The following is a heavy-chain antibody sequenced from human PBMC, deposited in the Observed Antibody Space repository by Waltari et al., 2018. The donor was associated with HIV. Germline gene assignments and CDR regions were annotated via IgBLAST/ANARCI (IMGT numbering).Heavy chain of an antibody. D-gene: IGHD2-15*01. CDR3: ARDNIVTTPHYYGMDV. CDR1: GGPISSGSYY. J-gene: IGHJ6*02. CDR2: PYISGST. Sequence: VQLQESGPGLVKPSETLSLTCSVSGGPISSGSYYWGWIRQPAGKGLEWIGRPYISGSTDHNPSLKSRVTISIDRSKTQFSLRLTSVTAADTAVYYWARDNIVTTPHYYGMDVWGQGTTVTVSS. V-gene: IGHV4-61*02.